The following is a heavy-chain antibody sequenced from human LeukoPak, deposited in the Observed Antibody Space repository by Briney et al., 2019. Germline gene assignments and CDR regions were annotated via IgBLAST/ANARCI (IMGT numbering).Heavy chain of an antibody. J-gene: IGHJ4*02. CDR2: INAYNGNT. CDR1: GYTFINYG. D-gene: IGHD1-1*01. CDR3: ARRQGTTLNFDY. V-gene: IGHV1-18*01. Sequence: ASVTVSFTASGYTFINYGFSWVRQAPGQGLEWMGWINAYNGNTNYAQNLQGRVTMTTDTSTSTAYMELRSLRSDDTAVYYCARRQGTTLNFDYWGQGTLVTVSS.